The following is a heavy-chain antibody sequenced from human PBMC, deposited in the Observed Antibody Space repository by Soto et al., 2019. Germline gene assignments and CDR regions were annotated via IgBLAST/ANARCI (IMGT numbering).Heavy chain of an antibody. CDR2: IYYSGST. CDR3: ARGDVEMATATFDY. D-gene: IGHD5-18*01. J-gene: IGHJ4*02. Sequence: QVQLQESGPGLVKPSETLSLTCTVSGGSISSYYWSWIRQPPGKGLEWIGYIYYSGSTNYNPSLKSRVTISVDTSKNQFSLKLSSVTAADTAVYYCARGDVEMATATFDYWGQGTLVTVSS. V-gene: IGHV4-59*01. CDR1: GGSISSYY.